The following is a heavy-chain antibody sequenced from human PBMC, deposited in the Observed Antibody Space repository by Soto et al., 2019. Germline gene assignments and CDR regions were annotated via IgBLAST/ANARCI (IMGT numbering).Heavy chain of an antibody. CDR1: GGSISSSSYY. D-gene: IGHD6-13*01. J-gene: IGHJ6*02. V-gene: IGHV4-39*01. Sequence: LTCTVSGGSISSSSYYWGWIRQPPGKGLEWIGSIYYSGSTYYNPSLKSRVTISVDTSKNQFSLKLSSVTAADTAVYYCARVAAAGTGEYYYYYYGMDVWGQGTTVTVSS. CDR3: ARVAAAGTGEYYYYYYGMDV. CDR2: IYYSGST.